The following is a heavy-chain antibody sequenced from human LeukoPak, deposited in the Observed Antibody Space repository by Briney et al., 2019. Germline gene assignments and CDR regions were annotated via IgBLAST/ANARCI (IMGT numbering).Heavy chain of an antibody. CDR3: ARRYDILTGDAFDI. CDR1: GGSISSYY. CDR2: IYYSGST. Sequence: SETLSLTCTVSGGSISSYYWSWIRQPPGKGLEWIGYIYYSGSTNYNPSLKSRVTISVDTSKNQFSLKLSSVAAADTAVYCCARRYDILTGDAFDIWGQGTMVTVSS. J-gene: IGHJ3*02. V-gene: IGHV4-59*08. D-gene: IGHD3-9*01.